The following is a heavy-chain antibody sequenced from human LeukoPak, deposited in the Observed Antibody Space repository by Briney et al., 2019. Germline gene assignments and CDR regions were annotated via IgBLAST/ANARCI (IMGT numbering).Heavy chain of an antibody. CDR1: GFTFSSYS. CDR2: ISSSSSYI. J-gene: IGHJ1*01. V-gene: IGHV3-21*01. CDR3: ARGEYYDILTGYYPGPEYFQH. D-gene: IGHD3-9*01. Sequence: GGSLRLSCAASGFTFSSYSMNWVRQAPGKGLEWVSSISSSSSYIYYADSVKGRFTISRDNAKNSLYLQMNSLRAEDTAVYYCARGEYYDILTGYYPGPEYFQHWGQGTLVTVSS.